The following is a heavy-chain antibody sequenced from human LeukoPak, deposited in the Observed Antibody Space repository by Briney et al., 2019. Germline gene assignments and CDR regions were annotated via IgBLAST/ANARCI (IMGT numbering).Heavy chain of an antibody. CDR3: ARATGRITMVRGVLHP. CDR2: INHSGST. V-gene: IGHV4-34*01. Sequence: SETLSLTCAVYGGSFSGYYWSWIRQPPGKGLEWIGEINHSGSTNYNPSLKSRVTISVDTSKNQSSLKLSSVTAADTAVYYCARATGRITMVRGVLHPWGQGTLVTVSS. D-gene: IGHD3-10*01. CDR1: GGSFSGYY. J-gene: IGHJ5*02.